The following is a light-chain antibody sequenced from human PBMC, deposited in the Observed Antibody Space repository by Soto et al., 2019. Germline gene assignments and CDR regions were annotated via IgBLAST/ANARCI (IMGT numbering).Light chain of an antibody. V-gene: IGKV3-20*01. CDR2: GAS. Sequence: EVVLTQSPGTPSLSPLEGSALSFITSQTVSSSFLAWYQQKPGQAPRRLIYGASSRATGIPDRFSGSGSGTDFTLTISRLEPEDFAVYYCHQYGGSPLTFGGGTKVDIK. J-gene: IGKJ4*01. CDR3: HQYGGSPLT. CDR1: QTVSSSF.